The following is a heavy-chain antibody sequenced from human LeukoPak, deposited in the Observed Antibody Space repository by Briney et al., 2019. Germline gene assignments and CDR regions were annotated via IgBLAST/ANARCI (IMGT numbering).Heavy chain of an antibody. CDR1: GGSISTYY. Sequence: SETLSLTCTVSGGSISTYYWSWIRQPPGKGLEWIGYIYYSGSTNYNPSLKSRVTISVDTSKNQFSLKLSSVTAADTAVYYCARARSSTSSFDPWGQGTLVTVSS. V-gene: IGHV4-59*13. CDR3: ARARSSTSSFDP. CDR2: IYYSGST. J-gene: IGHJ5*02. D-gene: IGHD2-2*01.